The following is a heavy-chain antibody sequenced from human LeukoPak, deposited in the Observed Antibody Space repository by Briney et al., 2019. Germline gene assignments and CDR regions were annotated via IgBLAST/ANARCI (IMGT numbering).Heavy chain of an antibody. CDR3: ARGKGDFWSGYTYDY. J-gene: IGHJ4*02. CDR2: INWNGGST. CDR1: GFTFDDYG. Sequence: PGGSLRLSCAASGFTFDDYGMSWVRQAPGKGLEWVSGINWNGGSTGYADSVKGRFTISRDNAKNSLYLQMNSLRAEDTALYYCARGKGDFWSGYTYDYWVQGTLVTVSS. D-gene: IGHD3-3*01. V-gene: IGHV3-20*04.